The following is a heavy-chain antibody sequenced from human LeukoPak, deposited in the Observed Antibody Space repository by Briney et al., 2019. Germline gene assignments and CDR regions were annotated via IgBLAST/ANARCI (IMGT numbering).Heavy chain of an antibody. CDR1: GYTFTGYY. CDR3: ARWSLWRSNWNGQGSFEY. Sequence: GASVKVSCKASGYTFTGYYMHWVRQAPGQGLEWMGWISPNSGGTNYAQKFQGRVTMTRDTSISTAYMELSTLRSDDSAVYYWARWSLWRSNWNGQGSFEYWGQGTLVTVSS. V-gene: IGHV1-2*02. D-gene: IGHD1-1*01. J-gene: IGHJ4*02. CDR2: ISPNSGGT.